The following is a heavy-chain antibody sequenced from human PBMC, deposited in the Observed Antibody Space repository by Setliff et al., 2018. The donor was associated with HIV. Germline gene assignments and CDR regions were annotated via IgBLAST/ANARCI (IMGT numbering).Heavy chain of an antibody. CDR2: ISSSSSYI. Sequence: PGGSLRLSCAASGFTFIDYALNWVRQAPGKGLEWVSSISSSSSYIYYADSVKGRFTISRDNAKNSLYLQMNSLRPEDTAVYYCARDKDEDYGSTSFDYWGQGILVTVSS. J-gene: IGHJ4*02. V-gene: IGHV3-21*04. D-gene: IGHD4-17*01. CDR1: GFTFIDYA. CDR3: ARDKDEDYGSTSFDY.